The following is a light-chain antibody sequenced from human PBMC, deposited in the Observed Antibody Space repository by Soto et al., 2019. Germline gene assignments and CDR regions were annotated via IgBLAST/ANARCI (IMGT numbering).Light chain of an antibody. V-gene: IGLV2-11*01. J-gene: IGLJ3*02. CDR3: CSYVDTDTWV. Sequence: QSALTQPRSVSGSPGQSVTISCTGTNSDVGGYNYVSWYQQYPGKAPKLMISGVSERPSGVPDRFSGSQSGNTASLTISGLQAEDEADYYCCSYVDTDTWVFGGGTKLTVL. CDR2: GVS. CDR1: NSDVGGYNY.